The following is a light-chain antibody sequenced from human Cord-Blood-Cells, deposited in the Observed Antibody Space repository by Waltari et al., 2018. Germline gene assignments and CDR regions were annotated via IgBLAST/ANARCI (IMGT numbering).Light chain of an antibody. J-gene: IGLJ3*02. V-gene: IGLV2-23*01. CDR2: EGS. Sequence: QSALTQPAPVSGSPGQSITISCTGTSSDVGSYNLVSWYQQHPGKAPELMIYEGSKRPSGVSNRFSGSNSGNTASLTISGLQAEDEADYYCCSYAGSSTLVFGGGTKLTVL. CDR1: SSDVGSYNL. CDR3: CSYAGSSTLV.